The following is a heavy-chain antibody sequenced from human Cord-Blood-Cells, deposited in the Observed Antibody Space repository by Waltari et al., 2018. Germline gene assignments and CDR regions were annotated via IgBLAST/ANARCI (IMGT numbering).Heavy chain of an antibody. CDR1: GFTVSRNY. Sequence: EVLLVESGGGLIQPGGSLRLSCAASGFTVSRNYMSWARQAPGKGLKWFSVIYSGGSTYYADSVKGRFTISRDNSKNTLYLQMNSLRAEDTAVYYCTCSSSSGTFDIWGQGTMVTVSS. J-gene: IGHJ3*02. CDR3: TCSSSSGTFDI. D-gene: IGHD6-6*01. CDR2: IYSGGST. V-gene: IGHV3-53*01.